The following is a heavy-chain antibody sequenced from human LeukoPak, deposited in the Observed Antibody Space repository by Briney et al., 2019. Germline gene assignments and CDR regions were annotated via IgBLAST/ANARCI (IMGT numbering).Heavy chain of an antibody. Sequence: ASVKVSCKVSGYTFTDYHMHWVRQAPGQGLEWMGWINPNSGGTYSAQKFQGRVTMTRDTSINTAYMELSGLRSDDTAVYYCARGDYYGSGSYSDYWGQGTLVTVSS. J-gene: IGHJ4*02. CDR3: ARGDYYGSGSYSDY. V-gene: IGHV1-2*02. CDR1: GYTFTDYH. CDR2: INPNSGGT. D-gene: IGHD3-10*01.